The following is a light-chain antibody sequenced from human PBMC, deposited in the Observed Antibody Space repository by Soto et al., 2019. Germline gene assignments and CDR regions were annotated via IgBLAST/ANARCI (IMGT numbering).Light chain of an antibody. J-gene: IGLJ2*01. Sequence: QPVLTQSPSASASLGASVKLTCTLSSGHSRYAIAWHQQQPEKGPRYLMKLDSDGSHTKGDAIPDRFSGSSSGAERYLTISSLQSEEEADYYCQTWGTGIHVVFGGGTKLTVL. CDR1: SGHSRYA. CDR3: QTWGTGIHVV. V-gene: IGLV4-69*01. CDR2: LDSDGSH.